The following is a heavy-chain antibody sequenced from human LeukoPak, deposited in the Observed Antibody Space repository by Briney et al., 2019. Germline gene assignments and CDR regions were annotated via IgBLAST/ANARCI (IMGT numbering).Heavy chain of an antibody. D-gene: IGHD3-22*01. CDR3: AKGGLGVTMIVVVITHFDY. V-gene: IGHV3-23*01. CDR2: ISGSGGST. Sequence: GGSLRLSCAASGFTFSSYAMSWVRQAPGKELEWVSAISGSGGSTYYADYVKGRFTISRDNSKNTLYLQMNSLRAEDTAVYYCAKGGLGVTMIVVVITHFDYWGQGTLVTVSS. CDR1: GFTFSSYA. J-gene: IGHJ4*02.